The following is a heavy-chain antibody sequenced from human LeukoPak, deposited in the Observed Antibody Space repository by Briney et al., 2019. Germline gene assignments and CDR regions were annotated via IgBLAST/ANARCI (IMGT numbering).Heavy chain of an antibody. CDR1: GYTLTELS. Sequence: ASVKVSCKVSGYTLTELSMHWVRQAPGKGLEWMGGFDPEDGETIYAQKLQGRVTMTEDTSTDTAYMELSSLRSEDTAVYYCATFRLLYYYDSSGYPNPYFDYWGQGTLVTVSS. J-gene: IGHJ4*02. CDR2: FDPEDGET. V-gene: IGHV1-24*01. D-gene: IGHD3-22*01. CDR3: ATFRLLYYYDSSGYPNPYFDY.